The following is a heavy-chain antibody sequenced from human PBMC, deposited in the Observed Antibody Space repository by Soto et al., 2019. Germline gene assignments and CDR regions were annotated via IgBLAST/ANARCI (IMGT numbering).Heavy chain of an antibody. D-gene: IGHD6-19*01. V-gene: IGHV3-7*01. Sequence: GGSLRLSCAASGFTFSSYWMSWVRQAPGKGLEWVANIKQDGGETYYVDSVKGRFTISRDNAKNTLYLQMNSLRAEDTAVYYCAKVWYSSGWYSEYFQYWGQGTRVTVSS. CDR2: IKQDGGET. CDR1: GFTFSSYW. J-gene: IGHJ1*01. CDR3: AKVWYSSGWYSEYFQY.